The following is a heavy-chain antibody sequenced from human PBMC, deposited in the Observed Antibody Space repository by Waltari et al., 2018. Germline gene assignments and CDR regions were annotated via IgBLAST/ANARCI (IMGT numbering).Heavy chain of an antibody. Sequence: QLHLLESGPGPVKPSETLSLTRSVSVGSITSSRHYWGCFRQPPVKGLEWTGTISYSGATSYNPSLGSRVTISLDTSKNQFSLKLNSVTAADPAVYYCATYVGASVGTAAFDVWGQGTRVTVSS. CDR3: ATYVGASVGTAAFDV. CDR1: VGSITSSRHY. D-gene: IGHD3-16*01. J-gene: IGHJ3*01. CDR2: ISYSGAT. V-gene: IGHV4-39*01.